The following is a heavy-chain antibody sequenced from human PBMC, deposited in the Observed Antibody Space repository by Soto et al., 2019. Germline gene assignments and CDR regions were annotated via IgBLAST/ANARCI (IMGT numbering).Heavy chain of an antibody. V-gene: IGHV4-31*03. J-gene: IGHJ5*02. D-gene: IGHD2-2*01. CDR3: ARGTGSTSDNWFDP. CDR1: GGSISSGGYY. CDR2: IYYSGST. Sequence: PSETLSLTCTVSGGSISSGGYYWSWIRQHPGKGLEWIGYIYYSGSTYYNPSLKSRVTISVDTSKNQFSLKLSSVTAADTAVYYCARGTGSTSDNWFDPWGQGXLVTVYS.